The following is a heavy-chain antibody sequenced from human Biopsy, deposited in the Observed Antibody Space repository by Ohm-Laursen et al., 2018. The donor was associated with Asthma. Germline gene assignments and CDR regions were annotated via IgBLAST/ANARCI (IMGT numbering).Heavy chain of an antibody. CDR1: SGSGGYMRSGNYY. V-gene: IGHV4-39*01. Sequence: GTLSLTCSLSSGSGGYMRSGNYYWGWIRQPPGKGLEWIGSIYYSGTTSYNPSLESRVTVSADTSKDQFSLKLTSVTAADTAVYYCVRGSSSWHHGPFHYYYGLDVWGQGATATVSS. CDR3: VRGSSSWHHGPFHYYYGLDV. D-gene: IGHD6-13*01. J-gene: IGHJ6*02. CDR2: IYYSGTT.